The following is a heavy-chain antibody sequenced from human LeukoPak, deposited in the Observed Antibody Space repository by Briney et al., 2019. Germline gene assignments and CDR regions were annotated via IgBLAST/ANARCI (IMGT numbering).Heavy chain of an antibody. CDR1: GFSFSSYS. CDR3: ARDYVYAFDY. J-gene: IGHJ4*02. CDR2: ISGDGNAK. D-gene: IGHD2/OR15-2a*01. Sequence: GGSLRLSCAASGFSFSSYSINWVRQAPGKGLEWVSYISGDGNAKHYTDSVKGRFTISRDNAKNALYLQMNSLRAEDTAVYFCARDYVYAFDYWGQGPLVTVSS. V-gene: IGHV3-48*01.